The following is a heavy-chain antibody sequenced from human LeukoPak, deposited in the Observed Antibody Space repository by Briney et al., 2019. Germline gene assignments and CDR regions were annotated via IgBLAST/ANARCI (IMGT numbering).Heavy chain of an antibody. CDR3: ARHLRLATIFGVLSN. CDR1: GCTVSSNY. D-gene: IGHD3-3*01. CDR2: IYSGGST. J-gene: IGHJ4*02. Sequence: GGSLRLSCAASGCTVSSNYMSWVRQAPGKGLEWVSVIYSGGSTYYADSVKGRFTISRDNSKNTLYLQMNSLRPEDTAVYYCARHLRLATIFGVLSNWGQGTLVTVSS. V-gene: IGHV3-66*02.